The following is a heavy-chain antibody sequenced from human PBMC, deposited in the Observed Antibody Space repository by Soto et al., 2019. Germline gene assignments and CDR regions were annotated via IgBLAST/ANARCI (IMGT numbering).Heavy chain of an antibody. CDR1: GGSISSDKW. CDR2: ISHRGST. V-gene: IGHV4-4*02. D-gene: IGHD3-3*01. Sequence: QVHLQESGPGLVKPSGTLALTCAVSGGSISSDKWWTWVRQPPGKGLEGIGEISHRGSTNYSPSFKSRLSLSVDTTKTQFSLRLTSVTAADTAVYYCAAIPLTSGVVSGRFDPWGQGIMVTVSS. J-gene: IGHJ5*02. CDR3: AAIPLTSGVVSGRFDP.